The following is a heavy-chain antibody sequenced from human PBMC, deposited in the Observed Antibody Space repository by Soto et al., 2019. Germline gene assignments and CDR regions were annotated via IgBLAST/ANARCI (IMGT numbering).Heavy chain of an antibody. CDR1: VFTFSSYA. Sequence: WWSLRLSCAASVFTFSSYAMSWVRQAPGKGLEWVSAISGSGGSTYYADSVKGRFTISRDNSKNTLYLQMNSLRAEDTAVYYCAKGRTMVRGVTLAFDIWGQGTMVTVSS. J-gene: IGHJ3*02. D-gene: IGHD3-10*01. CDR3: AKGRTMVRGVTLAFDI. V-gene: IGHV3-23*01. CDR2: ISGSGGST.